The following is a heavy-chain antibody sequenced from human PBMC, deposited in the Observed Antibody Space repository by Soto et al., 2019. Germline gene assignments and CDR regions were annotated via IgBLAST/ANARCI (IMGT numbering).Heavy chain of an antibody. CDR1: GFTFTIYS. V-gene: IGHV3-48*01. CDR2: IGGSSGTT. J-gene: IGHJ4*02. CDR3: AKVIVLGASTLEY. Sequence: PGGSLRLSCAASGFTFTIYSMNWVRQAPGKGLEWVSVIGGSSGTTSYADSVNGRFTISRDNSKNTVYLQMNSLRVDDSALYSCAKVIVLGASTLEYWGPGTRVTVSS. D-gene: IGHD6-6*01.